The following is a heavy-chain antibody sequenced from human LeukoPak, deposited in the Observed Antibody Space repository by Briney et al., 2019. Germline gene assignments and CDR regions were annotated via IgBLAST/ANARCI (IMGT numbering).Heavy chain of an antibody. CDR2: IRYDGSNK. Sequence: GGSLILPCAASGFTFSSYGMHWVRQAPGKGLEWVAFIRYDGSNKYYADSVKGRFTISRDNSKNTLYLQMNSLRAEDTAVYYCAKDFGLLLWFGEYGPYYFDYWGQGTLVTVSS. CDR3: AKDFGLLLWFGEYGPYYFDY. CDR1: GFTFSSYG. D-gene: IGHD3-10*01. J-gene: IGHJ4*02. V-gene: IGHV3-30*02.